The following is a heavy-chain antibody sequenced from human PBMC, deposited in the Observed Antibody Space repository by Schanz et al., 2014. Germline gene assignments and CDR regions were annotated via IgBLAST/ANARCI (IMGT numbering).Heavy chain of an antibody. J-gene: IGHJ6*02. D-gene: IGHD1-26*01. CDR3: ARLGVGDKAYYYYGTDV. V-gene: IGHV4-59*08. Sequence: QVQLQESGPGLVKPSETLSLTCTVSGASISFYDWNWIRQSPGKGLEWIGYIYHSGSPIYNPSLQRRVTIPKHQSKNQFSLKMESVTAADTAVYYCARLGVGDKAYYYYGTDVWGQGTTVLVSS. CDR1: GASISFYD. CDR2: IYHSGSP.